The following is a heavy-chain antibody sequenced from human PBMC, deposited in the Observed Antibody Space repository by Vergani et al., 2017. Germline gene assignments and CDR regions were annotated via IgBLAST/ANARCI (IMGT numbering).Heavy chain of an antibody. CDR3: AKEGQNDYGGIPPYYMDV. CDR1: GFTFSSYE. CDR2: ISSSGSTI. D-gene: IGHD4-23*01. Sequence: EVQLVESGGGLVQPGGSPRLSCAASGFTFSSYEMNWVRQAPGKGLEWVSYISSSGSTIYYADSVKGRFTISRDNSKNTLYLQMNSLRAEDTSVYYCAKEGQNDYGGIPPYYMDVWGKGTTVTVSS. V-gene: IGHV3-48*03. J-gene: IGHJ6*03.